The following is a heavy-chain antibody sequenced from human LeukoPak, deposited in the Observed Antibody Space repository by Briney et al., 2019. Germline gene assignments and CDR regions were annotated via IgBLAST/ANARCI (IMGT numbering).Heavy chain of an antibody. Sequence: PSETLSLTCTVSGGSISSYCWSWIRQPPGKGLEWIGYICNSGSTNCNPSLKSRVTMSLDTSKNHFSLKLSSVTAADTAVYYCASRKYYDSTGYFDFWGQGTLVTVSS. V-gene: IGHV4-59*12. J-gene: IGHJ4*02. D-gene: IGHD3-22*01. CDR3: ASRKYYDSTGYFDF. CDR1: GGSISSYC. CDR2: ICNSGST.